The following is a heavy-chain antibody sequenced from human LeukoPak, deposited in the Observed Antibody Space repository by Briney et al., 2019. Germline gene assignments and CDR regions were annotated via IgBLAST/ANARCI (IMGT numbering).Heavy chain of an antibody. D-gene: IGHD1-26*01. CDR1: GFTFSSYS. CDR2: ISSSSYI. J-gene: IGHJ4*02. Sequence: KPGGSLRLSCAASGFTFSSYSMNWVRQAPGKGLEWVSSISSSSYIYYADSVKGRFTISRDNAKNSLYLQMNSLRAEDTAVYYCARISDSGSYRDLDYWGQGTLVTVSS. V-gene: IGHV3-21*01. CDR3: ARISDSGSYRDLDY.